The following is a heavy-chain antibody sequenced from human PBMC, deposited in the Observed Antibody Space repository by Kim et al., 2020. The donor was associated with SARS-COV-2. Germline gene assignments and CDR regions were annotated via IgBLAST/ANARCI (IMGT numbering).Heavy chain of an antibody. V-gene: IGHV3-21*01. CDR2: ISSSSSYI. CDR1: GFTFSSYS. D-gene: IGHD4-17*01. CDR3: ARLLDYGDYPGAFDI. J-gene: IGHJ3*02. Sequence: GGSLRLSCAASGFTFSSYSMNWVRQAPGKGLEWVSSISSSSSYIYYADSVKGRFTISRDNAKNSLYLQMNSLRAEDTAVYYCARLLDYGDYPGAFDIWGQGTMVTVSS.